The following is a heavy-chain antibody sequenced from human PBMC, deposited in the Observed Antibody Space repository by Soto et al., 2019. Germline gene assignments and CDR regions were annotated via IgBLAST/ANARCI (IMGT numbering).Heavy chain of an antibody. CDR1: GGSFSGYY. Sequence: MSLTCAVYGGSFSGYYWSWIRQPPGKGLEWIGEINHSGSTNYNPSLKSRVTISVDTSKNQFSLKLSSVTAADTAVYYCARGRKGIMVRGVIIGYYYYGMDVWGQGTTVTVSS. J-gene: IGHJ6*02. D-gene: IGHD3-10*01. CDR2: INHSGST. CDR3: ARGRKGIMVRGVIIGYYYYGMDV. V-gene: IGHV4-34*01.